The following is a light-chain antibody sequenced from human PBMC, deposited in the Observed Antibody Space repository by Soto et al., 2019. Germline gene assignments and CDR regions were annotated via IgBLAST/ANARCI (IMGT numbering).Light chain of an antibody. CDR2: TNN. V-gene: IGLV1-44*01. J-gene: IGLJ1*01. CDR3: AAWDDSLNGYV. CDR1: TSNIGSNT. Sequence: QSVLTQPPSASGAPGQRVTISCSGGTSNIGSNTANWYQQLPGTAPKLLICTNNERPSGVPDRFSGSKSGTSASLAISGLQSEDEADYYCAAWDDSLNGYVFGSGTKLTVL.